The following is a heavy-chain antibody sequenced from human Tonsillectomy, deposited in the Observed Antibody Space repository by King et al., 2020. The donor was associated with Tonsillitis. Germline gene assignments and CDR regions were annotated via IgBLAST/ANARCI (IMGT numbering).Heavy chain of an antibody. CDR1: GYTFTSYY. Sequence: QLVQSGAEVKKPGASVKVSCKASGYTFTSYYMHWVRQAPGQGLEWMGTINPSGGSTTYAQKFQGRVTMTRDTSTSTVYMELSSLRSEDTAVYYCARETGSRDAFDIWGQGTMVTVSS. CDR3: ARETGSRDAFDI. V-gene: IGHV1-46*01. D-gene: IGHD3-10*01. J-gene: IGHJ3*02. CDR2: INPSGGST.